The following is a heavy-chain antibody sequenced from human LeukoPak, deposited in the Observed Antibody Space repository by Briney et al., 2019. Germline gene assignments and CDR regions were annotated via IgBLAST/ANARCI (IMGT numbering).Heavy chain of an antibody. Sequence: GGSLRLSCAASGFTVSSNYMSWVRQAPGKGLEWVSVIYSGGSTYYADSVKGRFTISRDNSKNTLYLQMNSLRAEDTAVYYCARGTYYAHGMDVWGQGTTVTVSS. CDR1: GFTVSSNY. CDR3: ARGTYYAHGMDV. CDR2: IYSGGST. D-gene: IGHD2/OR15-2a*01. J-gene: IGHJ6*02. V-gene: IGHV3-53*01.